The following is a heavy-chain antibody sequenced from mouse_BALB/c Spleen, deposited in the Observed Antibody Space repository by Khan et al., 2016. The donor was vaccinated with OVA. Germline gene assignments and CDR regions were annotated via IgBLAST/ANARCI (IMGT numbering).Heavy chain of an antibody. CDR3: ARQPYEHNDIMDY. Sequence: QVKLKESGPGLVAPSQSLSITCTISGFSLTNYGVHWVRQPPGKGLEWLVVIWSDGSTTYNSALISRLTITKENSKRQVFLKMNSLQTEDTAVSFSARQPYEHNDIMDYGGQGTTVTVSS. J-gene: IGHJ4*01. D-gene: IGHD1-1*01. V-gene: IGHV2-6-1*01. CDR1: GFSLTNYG. CDR2: IWSDGST.